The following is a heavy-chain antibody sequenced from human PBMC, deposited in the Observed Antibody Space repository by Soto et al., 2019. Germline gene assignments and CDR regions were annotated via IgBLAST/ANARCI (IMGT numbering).Heavy chain of an antibody. Sequence: GASVKVSCKASGYTFTSYAMHWVRQAPGQRLEWMGWINAGNGNTKYSQKFQGRVTITRDTSASTAYMELSSLRSEDTAVYYCARDREYYDSSGYLKSYYFDYWGQGTLVTVSS. V-gene: IGHV1-3*01. D-gene: IGHD3-22*01. CDR1: GYTFTSYA. CDR2: INAGNGNT. J-gene: IGHJ4*02. CDR3: ARDREYYDSSGYLKSYYFDY.